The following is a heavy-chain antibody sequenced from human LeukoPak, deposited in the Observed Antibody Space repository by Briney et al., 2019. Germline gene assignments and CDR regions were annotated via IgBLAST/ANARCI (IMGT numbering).Heavy chain of an antibody. CDR3: ARGIKAWGTRGSYFDY. D-gene: IGHD3-16*01. CDR2: IYYSGST. V-gene: IGHV4-59*01. Sequence: PSETLSLTCTVSGGSISSYYWSWIRQPPGKGLEWIRYIYYSGSTNYNPSLKSRVTISVDTSKNQFSLKLSSVTAADTAVYYCARGIKAWGTRGSYFDYWGQGTLVTVSS. CDR1: GGSISSYY. J-gene: IGHJ4*02.